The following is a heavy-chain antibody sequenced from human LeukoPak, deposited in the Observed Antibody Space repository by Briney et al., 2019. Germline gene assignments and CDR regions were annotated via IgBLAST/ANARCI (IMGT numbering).Heavy chain of an antibody. D-gene: IGHD5-18*01. Sequence: GGSLRLSCAASGFLFSSFEINWVRQAPGKGLEWVANIKKDGSEKYYVDSVKGRFTISRDNAKTSLYLQMNSLRAEDTAVYYCARDLSGVTGYTYGRGIDYWGQGTLVTVSS. J-gene: IGHJ4*02. V-gene: IGHV3-7*01. CDR3: ARDLSGVTGYTYGRGIDY. CDR2: IKKDGSEK. CDR1: GFLFSSFE.